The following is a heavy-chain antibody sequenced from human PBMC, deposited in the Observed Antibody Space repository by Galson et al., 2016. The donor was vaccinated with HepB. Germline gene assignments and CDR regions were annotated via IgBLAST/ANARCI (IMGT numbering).Heavy chain of an antibody. V-gene: IGHV1-18*01. J-gene: IGHJ4*02. D-gene: IGHD3-10*02. CDR1: GYTFSSYG. CDR3: ARVGDYVPMFFEY. CDR2: ISAYKGDT. Sequence: SVKVSCKASGYTFSSYGISWVRQAPGQGLEWMGWISAYKGDTNYAQSLQGRVTVTTDTSTSTAYMELRSLRSDDTAVYYCARVGDYVPMFFEYWGQGTLVTVSS.